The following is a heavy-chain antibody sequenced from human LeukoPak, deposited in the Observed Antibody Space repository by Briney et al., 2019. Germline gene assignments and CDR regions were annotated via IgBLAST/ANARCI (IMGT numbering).Heavy chain of an antibody. V-gene: IGHV1-18*04. Sequence: ASVKVSCKASGYTFTSYGISWVRQAPGQGLEWMGWISAYNGNTNYAQKLQGRVTMTTDTSTSTAYMELRSLRSDDTAVYYCARDFATMARGVYNFDYWGQGTLVTVSS. D-gene: IGHD3-10*01. CDR3: ARDFATMARGVYNFDY. CDR2: ISAYNGNT. J-gene: IGHJ4*02. CDR1: GYTFTSYG.